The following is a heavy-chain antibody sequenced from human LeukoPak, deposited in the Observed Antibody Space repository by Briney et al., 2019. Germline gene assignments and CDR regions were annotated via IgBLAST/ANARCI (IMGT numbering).Heavy chain of an antibody. CDR1: GGSISSYY. J-gene: IGHJ5*02. V-gene: IGHV4-59*01. Sequence: SETLSLTCTVSGGSISSYYWSWIRQPPGKGLEWIGYIYYSGSTNYNPSLKSRVTISVDTSKNQFSLKLSSVTAADTAVYYCATYPYLWRAGRGPWGQGTLVTVSS. CDR3: ATYPYLWRAGRGP. D-gene: IGHD2-21*01. CDR2: IYYSGST.